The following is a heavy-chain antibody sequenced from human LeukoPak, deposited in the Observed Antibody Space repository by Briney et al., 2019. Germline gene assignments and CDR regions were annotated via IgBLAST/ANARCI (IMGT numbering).Heavy chain of an antibody. J-gene: IGHJ3*02. CDR1: GFTFSSYA. CDR3: ARDRVRYCSGGSCYSLAFDI. Sequence: GGSLRLSCAASGFTFSSYAMSWVRQAPGKGLEWVSYISSSSSTIYYADSVKGRFTISRDNAKNSLYLQMNSLRAEDTAVYYCARDRVRYCSGGSCYSLAFDIWGQGTMVTVSS. CDR2: ISSSSSTI. V-gene: IGHV3-48*01. D-gene: IGHD2-15*01.